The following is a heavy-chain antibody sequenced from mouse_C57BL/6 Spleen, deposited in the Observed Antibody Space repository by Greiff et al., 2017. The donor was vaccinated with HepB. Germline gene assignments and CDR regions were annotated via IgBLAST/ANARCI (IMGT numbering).Heavy chain of an antibody. CDR1: GYTFTSYW. V-gene: IGHV1-55*01. Sequence: QVQLQQPGAELVKPGASVKMSCKASGYTFTSYWITWVKQRPGQGLEWLGDIYPGSGSTNYNEKFKSKATLTVDTSSSTAYMQLSSLTSEDSAVYYCARETSYYGNYGYFDVWGTGTTVTVSS. CDR2: IYPGSGST. J-gene: IGHJ1*03. CDR3: ARETSYYGNYGYFDV. D-gene: IGHD2-1*01.